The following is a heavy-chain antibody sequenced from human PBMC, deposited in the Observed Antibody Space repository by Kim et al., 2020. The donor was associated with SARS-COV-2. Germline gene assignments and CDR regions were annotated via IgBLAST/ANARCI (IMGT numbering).Heavy chain of an antibody. J-gene: IGHJ4*02. Sequence: GGSLRLSCAASGFTFSSYGMHWVRQAPGKGLEWVAVISYDGSNKYYADSVKGRFTISRDNSKNTLYLQMNSLRAEDTAVYYCAKGVFQWLASFDYWGQGT. CDR3: AKGVFQWLASFDY. V-gene: IGHV3-30*18. CDR2: ISYDGSNK. D-gene: IGHD6-19*01. CDR1: GFTFSSYG.